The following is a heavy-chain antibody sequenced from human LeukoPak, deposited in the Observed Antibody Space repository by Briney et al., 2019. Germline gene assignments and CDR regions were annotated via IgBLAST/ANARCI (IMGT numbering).Heavy chain of an antibody. V-gene: IGHV4-39*01. CDR1: GGSISGTTSY. D-gene: IGHD3-22*01. J-gene: IGHJ3*02. CDR2: IYYSGNT. Sequence: SETLSLTCTVSGGSISGTTSYWGWIRQPPGKGLQWIGSIYYSGNTYYNPSLKSRVTISVDTSKNQFSLTLNSVTAADTAVYYCARIYYDSGAYYRRAFDIWGQGTMVSVSS. CDR3: ARIYYDSGAYYRRAFDI.